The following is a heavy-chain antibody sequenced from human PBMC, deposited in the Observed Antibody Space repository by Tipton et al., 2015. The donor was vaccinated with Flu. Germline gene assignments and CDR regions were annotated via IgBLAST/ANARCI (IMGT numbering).Heavy chain of an antibody. CDR2: ISSSGSHT. CDR3: TRELNYGMDV. Sequence: SLRLSCAASGFTFSYFGMNWVRLAPGKGLEWVAFISSSGSHTDYADSVRGRFTISRDNPKNTLYLQMKSLRAEDTAVYYCTRELNYGMDVWGQGTTVTVSS. CDR1: GFTFSYFG. V-gene: IGHV3-21*01. J-gene: IGHJ6*02.